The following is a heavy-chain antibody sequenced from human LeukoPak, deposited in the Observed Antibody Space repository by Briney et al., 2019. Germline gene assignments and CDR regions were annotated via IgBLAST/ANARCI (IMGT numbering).Heavy chain of an antibody. J-gene: IGHJ4*02. CDR3: ARDSVTSGWSDFDY. V-gene: IGHV3-7*01. CDR1: GFSFSNYW. Sequence: TGGSLRLSCVGSGFSFSNYWMSWVRQAPGKGLEWVANVKQDGSEQYYVDSVKGRFTISRDNSRNTLYLQMGSLRVEDMAVYYCARDSVTSGWSDFDYWGQGTLVTVFS. D-gene: IGHD6-19*01. CDR2: VKQDGSEQ.